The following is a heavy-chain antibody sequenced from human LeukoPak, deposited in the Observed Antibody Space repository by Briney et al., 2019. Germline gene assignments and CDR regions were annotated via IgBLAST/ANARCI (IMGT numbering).Heavy chain of an antibody. CDR3: ATDHWLDPLGAFDI. D-gene: IGHD6-19*01. CDR2: INTNTGNP. V-gene: IGHV7-4-1*02. CDR1: GYTFTSYA. J-gene: IGHJ3*02. Sequence: ASVKVSCKASGYTFTSYAMNWVRQAPGQGLEWMGWINTNTGNPTYAQGFTGRFVFSLDTSVSTAYLQISSLKAEDTAVYYCATDHWLDPLGAFDIWGQGTMVTVSS.